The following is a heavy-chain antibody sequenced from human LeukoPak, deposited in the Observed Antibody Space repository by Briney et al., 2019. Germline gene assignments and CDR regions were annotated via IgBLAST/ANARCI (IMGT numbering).Heavy chain of an antibody. J-gene: IGHJ5*02. Sequence: ASVKVSCKASGGTFSSYAISWVRQAPGQGLEWMGRIIPIFGTANYAQKFQGRVTITTDESTSTAYMELSSLRPEDTAVYYCAREVGARDWFDPWGQGTLVTVSS. D-gene: IGHD1-26*01. CDR1: GGTFSSYA. V-gene: IGHV1-69*05. CDR3: AREVGARDWFDP. CDR2: IIPIFGTA.